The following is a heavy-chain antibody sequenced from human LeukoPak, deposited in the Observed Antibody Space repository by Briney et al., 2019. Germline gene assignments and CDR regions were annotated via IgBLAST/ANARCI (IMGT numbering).Heavy chain of an antibody. J-gene: IGHJ6*03. D-gene: IGHD1-26*01. V-gene: IGHV1-24*01. CDR1: GYTLTELS. CDR3: ATAGAWATPDYYYMDV. CDR2: FDSEDGET. Sequence: ASVKVSCKVSGYTLTELSMHWVRQAPGKGLEWMGGFDSEDGETIYAQKFQGRVTMTEDTSTDTAYMELSSLRSEDTAVYYCATAGAWATPDYYYMDVWGKGTTVTVSS.